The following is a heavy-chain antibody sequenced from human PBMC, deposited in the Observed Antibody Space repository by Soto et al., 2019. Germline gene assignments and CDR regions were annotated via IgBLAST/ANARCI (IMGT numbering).Heavy chain of an antibody. D-gene: IGHD2-15*01. CDR2: LYYSDST. CDR3: ARGRDEFNGWYLDF. V-gene: IGHV4-59*11. CDR1: GGSISSHY. J-gene: IGHJ2*01. Sequence: KPSETLSLTCTVSGGSISSHYWGWIRQSPGKGLEWIGYLYYSDSTNYNPSLESRVTISPDTPKNQFSLKVRSVTAADTAVYYCARGRDEFNGWYLDFWGRGTLVTVSS.